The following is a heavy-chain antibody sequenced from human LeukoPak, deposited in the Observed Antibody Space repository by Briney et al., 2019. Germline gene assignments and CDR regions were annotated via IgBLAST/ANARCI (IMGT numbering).Heavy chain of an antibody. CDR2: ISSSGSTI. CDR3: ARGGIAVAGTMY. Sequence: GGSLRLSCAASGFTFSSYEMNWVRQAPGKGLEWVSYISSSGSTIYYADSVKGRFTISRDNAKNSLYLQMNSLRAEDTAVYYCARGGIAVAGTMYWGQGTLVTVSS. V-gene: IGHV3-48*03. D-gene: IGHD6-19*01. CDR1: GFTFSSYE. J-gene: IGHJ4*02.